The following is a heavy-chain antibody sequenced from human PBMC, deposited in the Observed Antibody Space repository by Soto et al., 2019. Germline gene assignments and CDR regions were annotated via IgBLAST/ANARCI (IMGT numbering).Heavy chain of an antibody. CDR3: SGDTSTDGMDV. Sequence: QVQLVQSGAEVKKPGSSVKVSCKASGGTFSSYAISWVRQAPGQGLEWMGGIIPIFGTANYAQKFQGRVTITADESKSPGYMELSRLRSEDTAVYFLSGDTSTDGMDVWGQGTTVTVSS. J-gene: IGHJ6*02. CDR2: IIPIFGTA. V-gene: IGHV1-69*01. CDR1: GGTFSSYA. D-gene: IGHD3-10*01.